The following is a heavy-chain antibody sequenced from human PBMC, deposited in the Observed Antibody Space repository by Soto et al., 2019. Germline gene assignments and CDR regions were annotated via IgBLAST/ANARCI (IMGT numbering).Heavy chain of an antibody. Sequence: GGSLRLSCAASGFTFSSYAMHWVRQAPGKGLEWVAVISYDGSNKYYADSVKGRFTISRDNSKNTLYLQMNSLRAEDTAVYYCARDFWSGYPIGSYYYGMDVWGQGTTVTVSS. CDR1: GFTFSSYA. J-gene: IGHJ6*02. V-gene: IGHV3-30-3*01. CDR2: ISYDGSNK. CDR3: ARDFWSGYPIGSYYYGMDV. D-gene: IGHD3-3*01.